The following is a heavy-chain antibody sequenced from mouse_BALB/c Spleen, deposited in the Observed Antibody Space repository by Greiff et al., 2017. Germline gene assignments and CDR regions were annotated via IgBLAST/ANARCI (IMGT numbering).Heavy chain of an antibody. Sequence: VKLMESGPGLVAPSQSLSITCTVSGFSLTSYGVHWVRQPPGKGLEWLGVIWAGGSTNYNSALMSRLSISKDNSKSQVFLKMNSLQTDDTAMYYCARGGDYDYLYYFDYWGQGTTLTVSS. J-gene: IGHJ2*01. CDR1: GFSLTSYG. D-gene: IGHD2-4*01. V-gene: IGHV2-9*02. CDR2: IWAGGST. CDR3: ARGGDYDYLYYFDY.